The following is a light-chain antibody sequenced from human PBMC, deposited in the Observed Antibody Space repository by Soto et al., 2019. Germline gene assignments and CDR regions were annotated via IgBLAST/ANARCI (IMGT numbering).Light chain of an antibody. V-gene: IGLV2-14*01. CDR3: SSYTSSSTL. CDR1: SSDVGGYNY. Sequence: QSALTQPASVSGSPGQSITISCTGTSSDVGGYNYVSWYQHHPGKAPKLMIYEVSNRPSGVSNRFSGSKSGNTASLTISGLQAADEVVSYCSSYTSSSTLFGGGTKLTVL. J-gene: IGLJ2*01. CDR2: EVS.